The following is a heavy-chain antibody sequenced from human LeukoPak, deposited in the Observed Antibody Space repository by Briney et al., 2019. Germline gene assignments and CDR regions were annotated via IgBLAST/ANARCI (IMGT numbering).Heavy chain of an antibody. CDR2: IGSSSSFM. J-gene: IGHJ4*02. Sequence: GGSLRLSCAASGFTFHTYVMKWVRQAPGKGLEWVSSIGSSSSFMYYADSVRGRFTISRDNAKISLYLQMNSLRAEDAAVYYCAREDYSSGNPTIDNWGQGTLVTVSS. V-gene: IGHV3-21*01. CDR3: AREDYSSGNPTIDN. CDR1: GFTFHTYV. D-gene: IGHD3-10*01.